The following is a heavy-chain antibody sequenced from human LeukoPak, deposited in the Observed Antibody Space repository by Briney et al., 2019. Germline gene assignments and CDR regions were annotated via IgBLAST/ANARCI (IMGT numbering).Heavy chain of an antibody. CDR3: ARRGSGWYGTSDY. D-gene: IGHD6-19*01. CDR2: IQGDGNKK. CDR1: GFTFDAYW. J-gene: IGHJ4*02. Sequence: GGSLRLSCAASGFTFDAYWMTWVRQAPGKGLEWVANIQGDGNKKSYVDSVKGRFTISRDNAKNSLYLQMNSLRAEDTAVYYCARRGSGWYGTSDYWGQGTLVTVSS. V-gene: IGHV3-7*01.